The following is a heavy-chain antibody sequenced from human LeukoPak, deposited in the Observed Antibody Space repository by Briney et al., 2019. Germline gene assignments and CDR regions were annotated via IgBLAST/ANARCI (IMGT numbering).Heavy chain of an antibody. CDR3: ARGGSTSWSDTDFDY. J-gene: IGHJ4*02. V-gene: IGHV7-4-1*02. D-gene: IGHD6-13*01. CDR2: INTNTGNP. Sequence: ASVKVSCKASEYTFTGYAMNWVRQAPGQGLEWMGWINTNTGNPMYAQGFTGRFVFSLDTSVSTAYLQISGLKAEDTAMYYCARGGSTSWSDTDFDYWSQGTLVTVSS. CDR1: EYTFTGYA.